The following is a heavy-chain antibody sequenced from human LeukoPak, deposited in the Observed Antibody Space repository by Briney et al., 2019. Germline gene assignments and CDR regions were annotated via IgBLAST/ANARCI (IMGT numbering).Heavy chain of an antibody. V-gene: IGHV3-66*01. CDR2: IYSGGST. CDR1: GFTVSNNY. Sequence: GGSLRLSCAASGFTVSNNYMSWVRQAPGKGLEWVSMIYSGGSTYYADSVKGRFTISRDNSKNTLDLQMNSLRAEDTAVYYCAKDQAEGVYYYYMDVWGKGTTVTVSS. CDR3: AKDQAEGVYYYYMDV. J-gene: IGHJ6*03. D-gene: IGHD3-16*01.